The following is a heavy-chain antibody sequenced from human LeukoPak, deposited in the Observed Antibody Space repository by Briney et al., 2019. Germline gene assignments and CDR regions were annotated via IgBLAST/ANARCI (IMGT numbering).Heavy chain of an antibody. V-gene: IGHV1-46*01. CDR3: VRGASSIAALDPFWYFDL. CDR1: GYTFTSYY. CDR2: INPSGGST. D-gene: IGHD6-6*01. Sequence: ASVKVSCKASGYTFTSYYMHWVRQGPGQGLEWMGIINPSGGSTSYAQKFQGRVTMTRDTSTNTVYMELSSLRSEDTAVFYCVRGASSIAALDPFWYFDLWGRGTLVTVSS. J-gene: IGHJ2*01.